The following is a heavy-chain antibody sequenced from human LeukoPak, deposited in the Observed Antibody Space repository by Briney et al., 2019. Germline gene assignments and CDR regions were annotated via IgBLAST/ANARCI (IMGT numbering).Heavy chain of an antibody. CDR2: ISYDGSNK. CDR1: GFTFSSYA. V-gene: IGHV3-30*01. CDR3: ARDSFYNWNERRPFDY. Sequence: GGSLRLSCAASGFTFSSYAMHWVRQAPGKGLEWVAVISYDGSNKYYADSVKGRFTISRDNSKNTLYLQMNSLRAEDTAVYYCARDSFYNWNERRPFDYWGQGTLVTVSS. J-gene: IGHJ4*02. D-gene: IGHD1-20*01.